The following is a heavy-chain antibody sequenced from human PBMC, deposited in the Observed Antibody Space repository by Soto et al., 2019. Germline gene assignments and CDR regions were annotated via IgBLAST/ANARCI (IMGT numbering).Heavy chain of an antibody. CDR2: ISWNSGSI. Sequence: EVQLVESGGGLVQPGRSLRLSCAASGFTFDDYAMHWVRQAPGKGLEWVSGISWNSGSIGYADSVKGRFTISRDNAKSALYLQMNSLRAEDTALYYCAKGRIEVAGHDAFDIWGQGTMVTVSS. V-gene: IGHV3-9*01. D-gene: IGHD6-19*01. CDR3: AKGRIEVAGHDAFDI. CDR1: GFTFDDYA. J-gene: IGHJ3*02.